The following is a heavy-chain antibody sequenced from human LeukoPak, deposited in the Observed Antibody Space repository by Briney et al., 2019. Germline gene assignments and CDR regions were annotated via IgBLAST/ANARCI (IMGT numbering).Heavy chain of an antibody. CDR2: ISSSSSDR. J-gene: IGHJ4*02. Sequence: GGSLRLSCAASGFTFIDYYMSWIRQVPGKGLEWVSYISSSSSDRNYADSVKGRFTISRDNAKNSLYLQMNSLRAEDTAVYFCARSQYYLDSWGQGTLVTVSS. CDR3: ARSQYYLDS. V-gene: IGHV3-11*06. CDR1: GFTFIDYY.